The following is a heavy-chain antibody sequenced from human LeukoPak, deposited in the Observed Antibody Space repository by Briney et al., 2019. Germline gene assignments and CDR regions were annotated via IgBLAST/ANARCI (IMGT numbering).Heavy chain of an antibody. V-gene: IGHV3-66*01. CDR3: AAAPERGH. Sequence: GGSLGLSCKVSGFSVTDYFMTWVRQAPGKGLESVAVINDGFRRFYADSVKGRFTISRDRSNNMLYLQMNSLRVDDTGIYYCAAAPERGHWGQGTPVTVS. J-gene: IGHJ4*02. CDR1: GFSVTDYF. CDR2: INDGFRR.